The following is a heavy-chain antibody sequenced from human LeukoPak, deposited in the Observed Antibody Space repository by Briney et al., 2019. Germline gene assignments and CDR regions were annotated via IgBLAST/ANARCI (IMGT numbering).Heavy chain of an antibody. J-gene: IGHJ4*02. Sequence: HSGRSLRLSCAASGFTFSSYGMHWVRQAPGKGLEWVAVISYDGSNKYYADSVKGRFTISRDNSKNTLYLQMNSLRAEDTAVYYCAKVGYSSSWYYFDYWGQGTLVTVSS. CDR1: GFTFSSYG. CDR3: AKVGYSSSWYYFDY. D-gene: IGHD6-13*01. CDR2: ISYDGSNK. V-gene: IGHV3-30*18.